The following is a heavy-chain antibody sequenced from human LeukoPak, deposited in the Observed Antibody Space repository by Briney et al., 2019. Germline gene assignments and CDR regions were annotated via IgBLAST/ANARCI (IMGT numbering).Heavy chain of an antibody. J-gene: IGHJ4*02. CDR2: ISAYDGNT. D-gene: IGHD3-22*01. V-gene: IGHV1-18*01. Sequence: ASVKVSCKASGYTFTSYGISWVRHAPGQGREWMGWISAYDGNTNYAQKLQGRVTMTTDTSTSTAYMELRSLRSDDTAVYYCARANYYYDSSGYSDYWGQGTLVTVSS. CDR1: GYTFTSYG. CDR3: ARANYYYDSSGYSDY.